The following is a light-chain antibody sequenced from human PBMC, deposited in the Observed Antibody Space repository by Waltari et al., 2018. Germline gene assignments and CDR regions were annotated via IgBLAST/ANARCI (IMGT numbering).Light chain of an antibody. V-gene: IGKV3-11*01. J-gene: IGKJ2*03. CDR2: DAS. CDR1: QSVSSY. Sequence: EIVLTQSPATLSLSPGERATLSCRASQSVSSYLAWYQQKPGQAPRLLSYDASNRATGIPARFSGSGSETDFTLTISSLEPEDFAVYYCQQRSNWPPRSFGQGTKLEIK. CDR3: QQRSNWPPRS.